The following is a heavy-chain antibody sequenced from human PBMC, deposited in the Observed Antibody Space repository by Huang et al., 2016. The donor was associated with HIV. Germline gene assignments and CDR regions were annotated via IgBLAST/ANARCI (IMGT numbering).Heavy chain of an antibody. CDR2: IKQDGSEK. CDR3: ERGGIYYDVLTGRHYYYNGLDV. CDR1: GFNFSAYW. J-gene: IGHJ6*02. V-gene: IGHV3-7*01. Sequence: EVHLVESGGDLVQPGGSLRLSCVASGFNFSAYWMSWVRQAPRKGVGWWAKIKQDGSEKNYLDSVKGRFTISRDNAKNSGYLQLTSLGAEDTAVYYCERGGIYYDVLTGRHYYYNGLDVWGQGTTVTVSS. D-gene: IGHD3-9*01.